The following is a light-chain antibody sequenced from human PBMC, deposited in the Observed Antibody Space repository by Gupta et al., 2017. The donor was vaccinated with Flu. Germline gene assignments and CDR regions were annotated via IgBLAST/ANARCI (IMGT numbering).Light chain of an antibody. CDR1: QGISSY. Sequence: AIPMTHSPSSFSASTGDRVTITCRASQGISSYLAWYQQKPGKAPKLLLYAASTVQSGVPSRISGSRCGTDFTLTIIGRQSEDFATNYCQQDYSYPITFGHGTXVDIK. J-gene: IGKJ3*01. CDR2: AAS. V-gene: IGKV1-8*01. CDR3: QQDYSYPIT.